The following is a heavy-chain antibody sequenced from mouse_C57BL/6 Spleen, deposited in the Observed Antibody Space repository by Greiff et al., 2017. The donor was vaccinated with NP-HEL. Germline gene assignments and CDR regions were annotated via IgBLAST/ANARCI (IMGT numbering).Heavy chain of an antibody. J-gene: IGHJ2*01. CDR1: GYAFSSYW. CDR2: IYPGDGAT. D-gene: IGHD1-1*02. CDR3: ARGSQYYFDY. Sequence: VQLQQPGAELVKPGASVKISCKASGYAFSSYWLNWVEQRPGKGLEWIGQIYPGDGATNYNEQFKGKATLTADKSSSTASMQLSVLTSENTAVYFGARGSQYYFDYWGQGTTLTVSS. V-gene: IGHV1-80*01.